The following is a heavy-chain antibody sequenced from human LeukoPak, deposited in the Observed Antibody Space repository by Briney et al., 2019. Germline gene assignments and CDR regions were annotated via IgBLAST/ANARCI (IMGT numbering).Heavy chain of an antibody. CDR1: GGSISSYY. J-gene: IGHJ5*02. V-gene: IGHV4-59*01. CDR2: IYYSGST. Sequence: SETLSLTCTVSGGSISSYYWSWIRQPPGKGLEWIGYIYYSGSTNYNPSLKSRDTISVDTSKNQFSLKLSSVTAADTAVYYCARSRYSSARGWFDPWGQGTLVTVSS. D-gene: IGHD6-19*01. CDR3: ARSRYSSARGWFDP.